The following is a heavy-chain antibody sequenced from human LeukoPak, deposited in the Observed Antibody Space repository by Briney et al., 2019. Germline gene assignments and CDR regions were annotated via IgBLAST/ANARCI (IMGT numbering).Heavy chain of an antibody. J-gene: IGHJ4*02. CDR2: INPSGGST. D-gene: IGHD6-13*01. CDR1: GYTFTSYY. CDR3: AREFKGPGIAPLTAVGLSY. Sequence: ASVKVSCKASGYTFTSYYMHWVRQAPGQGLEWMGIINPSGGSTSYAQKFQGRVTMTRDTSTSTVYMELSSLRSEDTAVYYCAREFKGPGIAPLTAVGLSYWGQGTPVTVSS. V-gene: IGHV1-46*01.